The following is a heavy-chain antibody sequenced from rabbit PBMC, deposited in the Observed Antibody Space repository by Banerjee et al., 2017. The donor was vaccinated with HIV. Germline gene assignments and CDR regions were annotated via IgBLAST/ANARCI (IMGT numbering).Heavy chain of an antibody. CDR1: GFDFSNYYR. V-gene: IGHV1S45*01. J-gene: IGHJ4*01. CDR2: INSNTGNT. Sequence: QERLKETGGGLVQPGGSLTPSGKAPGFDFSNYYRSWVRQAPGKGLEWIACINSNTGNTVYASWAKGPFTISKTSSTTVTLQMTSLTAADTATYFCARDLAGVIGWNFNLWGQGTLVTVS. D-gene: IGHD4-1*01. CDR3: ARDLAGVIGWNFNL.